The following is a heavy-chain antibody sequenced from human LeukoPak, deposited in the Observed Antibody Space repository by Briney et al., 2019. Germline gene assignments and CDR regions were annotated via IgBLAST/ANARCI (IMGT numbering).Heavy chain of an antibody. CDR1: GASVTMGSYY. Sequence: PSETLSLTCGVSGASVTMGSYYWAWIRQPPGKGLEWIGTFHFSGSTYYNPSLKSRVTISVDTSKNSVSLMLRSVTAADTAVYFCARPFQDYDKGTFFYFFDFWGQGILVTVSS. V-gene: IGHV4-39*01. J-gene: IGHJ4*02. CDR3: ARPFQDYDKGTFFYFFDF. D-gene: IGHD3-22*01. CDR2: FHFSGST.